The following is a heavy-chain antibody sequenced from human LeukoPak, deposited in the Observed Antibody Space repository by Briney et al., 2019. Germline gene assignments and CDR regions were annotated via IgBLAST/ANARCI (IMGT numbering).Heavy chain of an antibody. D-gene: IGHD5-18*01. CDR3: ARIRAMVYFLDY. Sequence: ASVKVSCKASGYTFTGYYMHWVRQAPGQGLEWMGWINPNSGGTNYAQKLQGRVTMTTDTSTSTAYMELRSLRSDDTAVYYCARIRAMVYFLDYWGQGTLVTVSS. J-gene: IGHJ4*02. CDR1: GYTFTGYY. V-gene: IGHV1-2*02. CDR2: INPNSGGT.